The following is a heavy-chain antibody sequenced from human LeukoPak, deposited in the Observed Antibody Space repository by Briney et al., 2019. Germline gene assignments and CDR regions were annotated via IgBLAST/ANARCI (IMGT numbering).Heavy chain of an antibody. D-gene: IGHD3-22*01. J-gene: IGHJ4*02. CDR2: MNPNSGNT. V-gene: IGHV1-8*03. CDR3: AKDSMIADFLVD. Sequence: ASVKVSCKASGYTFTSYDINWVRQATGQGLEWMGWMNPNSGNTGYAQKFQGRVTITRNTSISTAYMELSSLRSEDTAVYYCAKDSMIADFLVDWGQGTLVTVSS. CDR1: GYTFTSYD.